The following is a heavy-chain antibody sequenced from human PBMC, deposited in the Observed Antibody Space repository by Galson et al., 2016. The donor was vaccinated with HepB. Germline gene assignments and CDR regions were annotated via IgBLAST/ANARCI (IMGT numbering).Heavy chain of an antibody. D-gene: IGHD2-2*01. Sequence: SLRLSCAASGFTFTDYYMTWIRQAPGKGLEWVSYISSSGSNMYYADSVKGRITISRDNAKNSLYLQMNRLRADHTAVYYFARVYSGGIVIVPAADFWGQGTLVIVSS. CDR3: ARVYSGGIVIVPAADF. V-gene: IGHV3-11*01. CDR2: ISSSGSNM. J-gene: IGHJ4*02. CDR1: GFTFTDYY.